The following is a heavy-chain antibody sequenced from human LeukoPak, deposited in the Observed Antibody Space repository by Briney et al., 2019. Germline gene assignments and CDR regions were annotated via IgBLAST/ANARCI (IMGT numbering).Heavy chain of an antibody. D-gene: IGHD5-24*01. V-gene: IGHV4-59*01. CDR2: IYYSGST. CDR1: GGSISSYY. J-gene: IGHJ4*02. Sequence: KPSETLSLTCTVSGGSISSYYWSWIRQPPGKGLEWIGYIYYSGSTNYNPSLKSRVTISVDTSKNQFSLKLSSVTAADTAVYYCARDRDGYNFDWGQGTLVTVSS. CDR3: ARDRDGYNFD.